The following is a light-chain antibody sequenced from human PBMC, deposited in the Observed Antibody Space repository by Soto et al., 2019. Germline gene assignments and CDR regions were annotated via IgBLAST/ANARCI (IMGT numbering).Light chain of an antibody. J-gene: IGLJ2*01. Sequence: QSVLTQPPSVSAAAGQNVTISCSGTRSNIGSFLVSWYQQFPGAAPKLVIYENDQRPSGNPDQFSGSKSGTSATLRITGVQAGDEAVYYCGTWDTSLTPYAVFGGGTKLTVL. CDR1: RSNIGSFL. V-gene: IGLV1-51*01. CDR3: GTWDTSLTPYAV. CDR2: END.